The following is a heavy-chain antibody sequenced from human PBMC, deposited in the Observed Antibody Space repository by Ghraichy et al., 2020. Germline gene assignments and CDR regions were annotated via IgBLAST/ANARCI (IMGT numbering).Heavy chain of an antibody. CDR2: IKQDGSEK. CDR3: ARDVGSPDY. J-gene: IGHJ4*02. D-gene: IGHD6-25*01. CDR1: GFTFSSHW. V-gene: IGHV3-7*01. Sequence: GGSLRLSCAASGFTFSSHWMSWVRQAPGKGLEWVATIKQDGSEKYYVDSVKGRFTISRDNAKNSLYLQMDSLRVEDTALYYCARDVGSPDYWGQGTLVTVSS.